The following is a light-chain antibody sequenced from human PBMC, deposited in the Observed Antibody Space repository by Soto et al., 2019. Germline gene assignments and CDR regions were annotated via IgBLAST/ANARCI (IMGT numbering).Light chain of an antibody. CDR2: DAS. V-gene: IGKV1-13*02. J-gene: IGKJ5*01. CDR1: QDIRGA. Sequence: IPLTQSPASLSASVGERVTITCRASQDIRGALAWYQQSPGEAPQLLIYDASTLESGVPSRFSGSSSGTHFALTISSRQPEDFATYYCQQFLSYPITFGQGTRLEI. CDR3: QQFLSYPIT.